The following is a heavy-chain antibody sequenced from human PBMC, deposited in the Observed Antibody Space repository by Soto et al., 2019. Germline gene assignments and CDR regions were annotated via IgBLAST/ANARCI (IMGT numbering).Heavy chain of an antibody. V-gene: IGHV4-39*01. CDR2: IYYSGST. CDR1: GGSISSSSYY. Sequence: LSLTCTVSGGSISSSSYYWGWIRQPPGKGLDWIGSIYYSGSTYYNPSLKSRVTISVDTSKNQFSLKLSSVTAADTAVYYCARPYYDFWSGYYSGFGYWGQGXLVTVYS. CDR3: ARPYYDFWSGYYSGFGY. J-gene: IGHJ4*02. D-gene: IGHD3-3*01.